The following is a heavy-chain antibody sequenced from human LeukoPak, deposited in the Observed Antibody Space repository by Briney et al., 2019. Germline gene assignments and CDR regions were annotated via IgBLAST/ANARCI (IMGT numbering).Heavy chain of an antibody. Sequence: SETLSLTCSVSGDSISSTLYYWGWIRQPPGKGLEWIGSIFYTGASSYSPSLKSRVTIFVDTPKSHFSLNLRSVSAADTAVYYCARGPVRARYYFDFWGQGTLVTVSS. CDR3: ARGPVRARYYFDF. J-gene: IGHJ4*02. CDR2: IFYTGAS. D-gene: IGHD1-1*01. CDR1: GDSISSTLYY. V-gene: IGHV4-39*02.